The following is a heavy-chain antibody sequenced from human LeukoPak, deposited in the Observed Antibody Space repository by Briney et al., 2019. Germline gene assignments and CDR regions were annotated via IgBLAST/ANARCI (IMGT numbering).Heavy chain of an antibody. D-gene: IGHD6-13*01. CDR1: GYTFINYA. CDR2: INAGNGNT. CDR3: ARGPRAAADDY. J-gene: IGHJ4*02. Sequence: EASVKVSCKASGYTFINYAINWGRQAPGQRLEWMGWINAGNGNTKYSQKFQGRVTITRDTSASTAYMELSSLRSEDTAVYYCARGPRAAADDYWGQGTLVTVSS. V-gene: IGHV1-3*01.